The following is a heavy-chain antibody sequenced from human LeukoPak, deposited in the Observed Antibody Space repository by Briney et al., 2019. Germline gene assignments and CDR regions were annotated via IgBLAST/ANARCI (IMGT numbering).Heavy chain of an antibody. CDR3: ARKVGLGRYCSGGSCYFDY. CDR1: GFTFSSYA. V-gene: IGHV3-23*01. CDR2: ISGSGGST. J-gene: IGHJ4*02. D-gene: IGHD2-15*01. Sequence: GGSLRLSCAASGFTFSSYAMSWVRQAPGKGLEWVSAISGSGGSTYYADSVKGRFTISRDNSKNTLYLQMNSLRAEDTAVYYCARKVGLGRYCSGGSCYFDYWGQGTLVTVSS.